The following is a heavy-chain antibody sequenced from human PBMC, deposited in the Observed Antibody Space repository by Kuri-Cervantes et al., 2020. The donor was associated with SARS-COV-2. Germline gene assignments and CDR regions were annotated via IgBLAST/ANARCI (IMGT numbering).Heavy chain of an antibody. J-gene: IGHJ4*02. CDR2: IIPIFGTA. CDR3: ARDSLAVAGTLVD. D-gene: IGHD6-19*01. V-gene: IGHV1-69*13. CDR1: GGTFSSYA. Sequence: SVKVSCKASGGTFSSYAISWVRQAPGQGLEWMGGIIPIFGTANYAQKFQGRVTITADESTSTAYMELSSLRSEDTAVYYCARDSLAVAGTLVDWGQGTPVTVSS.